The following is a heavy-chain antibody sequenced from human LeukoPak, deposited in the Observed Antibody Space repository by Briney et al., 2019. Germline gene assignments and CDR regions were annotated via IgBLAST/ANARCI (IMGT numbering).Heavy chain of an antibody. CDR3: AKEVGTYNWFDP. J-gene: IGHJ5*02. Sequence: GASVKVSCKVSGYTLTELSMHWVRQAPGKGLEWMGGFDPEDGETIYAQKFQGRVTITTDESTSTAYMELSSLRSEDTAVYYCAKEVGTYNWFDPWGQGTLVTFSS. V-gene: IGHV1-24*01. CDR2: FDPEDGET. D-gene: IGHD1-1*01. CDR1: GYTLTELS.